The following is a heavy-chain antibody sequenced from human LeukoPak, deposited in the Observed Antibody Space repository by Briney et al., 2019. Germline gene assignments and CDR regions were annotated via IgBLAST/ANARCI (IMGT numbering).Heavy chain of an antibody. V-gene: IGHV4-59*08. J-gene: IGHJ4*02. CDR1: GGSISSYY. CDR2: IYYSGST. CDR3: ARLRWYYFDY. D-gene: IGHD2-8*01. Sequence: PSETLSLTCTVSGGSISSYYWSWIRQPPGEGLEWIGYIYYSGSTNYNPSLKSRVTISVDTSKNQFSLKLSSVTAADTAVYYCARLRWYYFDYWGQGTLVTVSS.